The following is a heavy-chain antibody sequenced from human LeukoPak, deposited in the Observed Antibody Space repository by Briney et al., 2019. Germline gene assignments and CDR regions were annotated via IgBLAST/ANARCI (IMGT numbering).Heavy chain of an antibody. CDR3: ARWMRDYGDYDY. Sequence: PSETLSLTCTVSGGSISSYYWSWIRQPPGKGLEWIGYIYYSGSTNYNPSLKSRVTISVDTSKNQFSLKLSSVTAADTAVYYCARWMRDYGDYDYWGQGTLVTVSS. D-gene: IGHD4-17*01. J-gene: IGHJ4*02. V-gene: IGHV4-59*01. CDR1: GGSISSYY. CDR2: IYYSGST.